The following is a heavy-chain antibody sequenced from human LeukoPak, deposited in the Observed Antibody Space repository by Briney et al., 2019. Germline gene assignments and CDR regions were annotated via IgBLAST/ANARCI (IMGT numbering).Heavy chain of an antibody. CDR1: GFTFSSYS. V-gene: IGHV3-21*01. D-gene: IGHD3-22*01. Sequence: GESLKISCAASGFTFSSYSMNWVRQAPGKGLEWVSSISSSSSYIYYADSVKGRFTISRDNAKNSLYLQMNSLRAEDTAVYYCARDAVVGTFDYWGQGTLVTVSS. CDR3: ARDAVVGTFDY. CDR2: ISSSSSYI. J-gene: IGHJ4*02.